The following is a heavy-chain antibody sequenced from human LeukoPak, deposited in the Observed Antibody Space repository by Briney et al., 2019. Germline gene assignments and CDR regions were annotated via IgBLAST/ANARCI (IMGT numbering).Heavy chain of an antibody. D-gene: IGHD1-7*01. CDR2: IYSGGST. CDR1: GFTVSSNY. V-gene: IGHV3-66*01. CDR3: ARNRITGTREYYGMDV. Sequence: GGSLRLSCAASGFTVSSNYVSWVRQAPGKGLEWVSVIYSGGSTYYADSVKGRFTISRDNSKNTLYLQMNSLRAEDTAVYYCARNRITGTREYYGMDVWGQGTTVTVSS. J-gene: IGHJ6*02.